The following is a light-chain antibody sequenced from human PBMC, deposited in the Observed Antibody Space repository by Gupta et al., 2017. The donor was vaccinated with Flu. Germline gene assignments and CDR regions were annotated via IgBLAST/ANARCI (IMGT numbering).Light chain of an antibody. V-gene: IGKV2-28*01. J-gene: IGKJ4*01. CDR1: QRRRHSNGYKY. CDR3: KQGLQTPLT. Sequence: VTPGETASISCRASQRRRHSNGYKYLDWYLQKLVQAPQLLIYLVSKRAYGVPDRFSGSGSGTDFTLKISRVEAEDVGVYYCKQGLQTPLTFGGGTKVEIK. CDR2: LVS.